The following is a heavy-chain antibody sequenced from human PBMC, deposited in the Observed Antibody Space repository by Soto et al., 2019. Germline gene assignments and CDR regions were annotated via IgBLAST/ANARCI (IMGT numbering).Heavy chain of an antibody. Sequence: PGESLKISCAASGFTFSSYGMHWVRQAPGKGLEWVAVISYDGSNKYYADSVKGRFTISRDNSKNTLYLQMNSLRAEDTAVYYCAKSRSSYYYYGMDVWGQGTTVTVS. J-gene: IGHJ6*02. CDR2: ISYDGSNK. D-gene: IGHD3-10*01. CDR3: AKSRSSYYYYGMDV. CDR1: GFTFSSYG. V-gene: IGHV3-30*18.